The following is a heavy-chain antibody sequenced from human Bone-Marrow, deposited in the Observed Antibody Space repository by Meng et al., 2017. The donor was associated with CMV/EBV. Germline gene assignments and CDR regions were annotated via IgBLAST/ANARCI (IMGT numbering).Heavy chain of an antibody. CDR2: IYYSGST. D-gene: IGHD3-22*01. J-gene: IGHJ4*02. CDR3: ARYYDSSEYYFDY. V-gene: IGHV4-61*01. Sequence: ESLKISCTVSGGSVSSGSYYWEWIRQPPGKGLEWIGYIYYSGSTNYNPSLKSRVTISVDTSKNQFSLKLSSVTAADTAVYYCARYYDSSEYYFDYWGQGTLVTVSS. CDR1: GGSVSSGSYY.